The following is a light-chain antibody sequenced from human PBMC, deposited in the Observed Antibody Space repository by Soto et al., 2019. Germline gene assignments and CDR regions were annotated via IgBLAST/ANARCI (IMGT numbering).Light chain of an antibody. Sequence: SALTQPASVTGSPGQSITMPCTGTSSDIGGYNYVSWYQQFPGKAPKLMIYDVSNRPSGVSNRFSASKSGNTATLTISGLQAEDEASYYCSSYTSSSTLVVFGGGTKLTVL. CDR1: SSDIGGYNY. CDR2: DVS. V-gene: IGLV2-14*01. J-gene: IGLJ2*01. CDR3: SSYTSSSTLVV.